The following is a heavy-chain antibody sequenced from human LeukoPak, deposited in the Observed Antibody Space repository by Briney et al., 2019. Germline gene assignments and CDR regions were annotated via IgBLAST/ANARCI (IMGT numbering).Heavy chain of an antibody. D-gene: IGHD6-13*01. V-gene: IGHV1-8*01. J-gene: IGHJ4*02. CDR1: GYTFTSYD. CDR3: ARGLVSRSDSSSWYGGGFYMDY. Sequence: GASVKVSCKASGYTFTSYDINWVRQAPGQGLEWMGWMNPNSGNTGYAQKSQGRVTMTRNTSISTAYMELSSLRSEDTAVYYRARGLVSRSDSSSWYGGGFYMDYWGQGTLVTVSS. CDR2: MNPNSGNT.